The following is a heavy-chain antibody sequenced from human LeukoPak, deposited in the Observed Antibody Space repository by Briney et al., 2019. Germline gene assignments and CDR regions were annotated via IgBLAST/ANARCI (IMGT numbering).Heavy chain of an antibody. CDR2: ISYDGSNK. CDR1: GFTFSRYA. D-gene: IGHD3-16*01. Sequence: GGSLRLSCAASGFTFSRYAMHWVRQAPGKGLEWVAVISYDGSNKYYADSVKGRFTISRDNSKNTLYLQMNSLRAEDTAVYYCARAGGGKGGAFDIWGQGTMVTVSS. V-gene: IGHV3-30*04. J-gene: IGHJ3*02. CDR3: ARAGGGKGGAFDI.